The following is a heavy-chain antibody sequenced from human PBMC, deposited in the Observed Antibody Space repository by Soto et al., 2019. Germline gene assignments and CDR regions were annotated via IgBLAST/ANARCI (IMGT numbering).Heavy chain of an antibody. CDR3: TKNFYFDS. CDR2: INAVDEYT. CDR1: GFTFSSYA. Sequence: GGSLRLSCAASGFTFSSYAMSWVRRAPGKGLEWVSSINAVDEYTKYADSVKGRFTISRDNPKNTVTLQMNSLRDEDTAVYYCTKNFYFDSWGQGTLVTVSS. J-gene: IGHJ4*02. V-gene: IGHV3-23*01.